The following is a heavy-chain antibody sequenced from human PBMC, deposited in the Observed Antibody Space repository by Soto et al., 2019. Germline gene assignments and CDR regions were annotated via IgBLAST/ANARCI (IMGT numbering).Heavy chain of an antibody. D-gene: IGHD6-13*01. J-gene: IGHJ4*02. CDR3: VRIKLGSVKTFDY. V-gene: IGHV3-74*01. CDR2: INSDGSST. CDR1: GFTISSHW. Sequence: GGSLRLSCVASGFTISSHWMHWVRQAPGKGLVWVSRINSDGSSTSYADSVKGRFTISRDDSKNSLYLHMNSLKTEDTAVYYCVRIKLGSVKTFDYWGQGTLVTVSS.